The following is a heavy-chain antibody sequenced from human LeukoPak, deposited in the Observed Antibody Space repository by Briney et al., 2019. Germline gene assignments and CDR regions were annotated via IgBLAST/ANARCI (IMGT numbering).Heavy chain of an antibody. V-gene: IGHV3-23*01. Sequence: GGSLRLSCAASGFAFSVYVMSWVRQAPGKGLEWVSSISSSGDGIYYADSVKGRFTISRDNSKNTLYVQMNSLRAEDTAVYYCARDNSVRDEAWWFNPWGQGTLVTVSS. CDR2: ISSSGDGI. J-gene: IGHJ5*02. D-gene: IGHD5-24*01. CDR3: ARDNSVRDEAWWFNP. CDR1: GFAFSVYV.